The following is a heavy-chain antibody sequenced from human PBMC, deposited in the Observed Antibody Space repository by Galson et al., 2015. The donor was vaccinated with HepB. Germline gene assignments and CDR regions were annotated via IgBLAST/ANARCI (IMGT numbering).Heavy chain of an antibody. CDR2: ISSSSSYI. CDR3: ASVRSLLQQPLPGGY. J-gene: IGHJ4*02. CDR1: GFTFSSYS. Sequence: SLRLSCAASGFTFSSYSMNWVRQAPGKGLEWVSSISSSSSYIYYADSVKGRFTISRDNAKNSLYLQMNSLRAEDTAVYYCASVRSLLQQPLPGGYWGQGTLVTVSS. D-gene: IGHD6-13*01. V-gene: IGHV3-21*01.